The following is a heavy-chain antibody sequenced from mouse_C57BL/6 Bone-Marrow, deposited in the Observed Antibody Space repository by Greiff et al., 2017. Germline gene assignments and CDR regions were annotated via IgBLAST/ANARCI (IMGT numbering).Heavy chain of an antibody. CDR2: ISSGSSTI. Sequence: VQLKQSGGGLVKPGGSLKLSCAASGFTFSDYGMHWVRQAPEKGLEWVAYISSGSSTIYYADTVKGRFTISRDNAKNTLFLQMTSLRSEDTAMYYCARGNWDDYWGQGTTLTVSS. CDR1: GFTFSDYG. J-gene: IGHJ2*01. CDR3: ARGNWDDY. V-gene: IGHV5-17*01. D-gene: IGHD4-1*01.